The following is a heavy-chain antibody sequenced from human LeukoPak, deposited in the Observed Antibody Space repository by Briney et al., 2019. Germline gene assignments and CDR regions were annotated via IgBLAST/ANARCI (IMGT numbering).Heavy chain of an antibody. Sequence: TSETLSLTCAVSGGSISRGGYSWSWIRQPPGKGLEWIGYIYHSGSTYYNPSLKSRVTISVDRSKNQFSLKLSSVTAADTAVYYCARGKIAMVRGVYSPDWFDPWGQGTLVTVSS. D-gene: IGHD3-10*01. CDR2: IYHSGST. CDR1: GGSISRGGYS. CDR3: ARGKIAMVRGVYSPDWFDP. J-gene: IGHJ5*02. V-gene: IGHV4-30-2*01.